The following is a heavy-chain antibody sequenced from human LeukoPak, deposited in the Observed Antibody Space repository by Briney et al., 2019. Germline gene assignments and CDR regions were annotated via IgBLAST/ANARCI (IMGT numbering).Heavy chain of an antibody. V-gene: IGHV3-66*01. CDR2: IYSAANT. D-gene: IGHD1-26*01. J-gene: IGHJ4*02. Sequence: GGSLRLSCAASGFNVSSNSMSWVRQAPGKGLEWVSLIYSAANTFYADSVKGRFTFSRDTSKNTVYLQMNSLRAEDTAVYYCARDRFSGSYFDYWGQGSLVTVSS. CDR3: ARDRFSGSYFDY. CDR1: GFNVSSNS.